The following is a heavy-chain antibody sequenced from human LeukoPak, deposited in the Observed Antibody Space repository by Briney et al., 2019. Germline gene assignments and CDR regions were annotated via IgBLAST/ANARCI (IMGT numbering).Heavy chain of an antibody. J-gene: IGHJ6*02. CDR3: AKDTSGGDFWSGYYNRYYYYGMDV. CDR1: GFTFSSYG. V-gene: IGHV3-33*06. CDR2: IWYDGSNK. Sequence: GGSLRLSCAASGFTFSSYGMHWVRQAPGKGLEWVAVIWYDGSNKYYADSVKGRFTISRDNSKNTLYLQMNSLRAEDTAVYYCAKDTSGGDFWSGYYNRYYYYGMDVWGQGTTVTVSS. D-gene: IGHD3-3*01.